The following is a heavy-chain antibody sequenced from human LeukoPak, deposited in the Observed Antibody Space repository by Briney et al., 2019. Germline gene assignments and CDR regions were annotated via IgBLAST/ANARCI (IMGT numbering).Heavy chain of an antibody. J-gene: IGHJ6*02. Sequence: GGSLRLSCAASGFTFSDYYMSWIRQAPGKGMEWVSYISSSGSTIYYAYSVKGRFTISRDNAKNSLYLQMNSLRAEDTAVYYCARFYRTGYYYYGMDVWGQGTTVTVSS. CDR3: ARFYRTGYYYYGMDV. CDR1: GFTFSDYY. V-gene: IGHV3-11*01. D-gene: IGHD3-10*01. CDR2: ISSSGSTI.